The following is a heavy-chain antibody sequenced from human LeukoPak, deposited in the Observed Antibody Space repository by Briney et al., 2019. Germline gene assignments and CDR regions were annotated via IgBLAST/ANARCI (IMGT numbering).Heavy chain of an antibody. Sequence: ASVKVSCKASGYTFTSYDINWVRQATGQGLEWMGWMNPNSGNTGYAQKFQGRVTMTRNTSISTAYMELSSLRSEDTAVYYCARALPHGYCSGGSCYYYGMDVWGQGTTVTVSS. V-gene: IGHV1-8*01. CDR2: MNPNSGNT. D-gene: IGHD2-15*01. CDR3: ARALPHGYCSGGSCYYYGMDV. J-gene: IGHJ6*02. CDR1: GYTFTSYD.